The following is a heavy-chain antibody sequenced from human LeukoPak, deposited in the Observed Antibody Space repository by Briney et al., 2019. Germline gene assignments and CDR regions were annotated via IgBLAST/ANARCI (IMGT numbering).Heavy chain of an antibody. D-gene: IGHD3-22*01. V-gene: IGHV4-59*12. J-gene: IGHJ4*02. CDR2: IYYSGST. CDR1: GGSISSYY. CDR3: ARDRYYYDSSARYFDY. Sequence: PSETLSLTCTVSGGSISSYYWSWIRQPPGKGLERIGYIYYSGSTNYNPSLKSRVTISVDTSKNQFSLKLSSVTAADTAVYYCARDRYYYDSSARYFDYWGQGTLITVSS.